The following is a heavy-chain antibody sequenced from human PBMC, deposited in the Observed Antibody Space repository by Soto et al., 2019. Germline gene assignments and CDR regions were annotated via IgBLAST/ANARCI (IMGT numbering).Heavy chain of an antibody. J-gene: IGHJ6*02. V-gene: IGHV1-18*01. D-gene: IGHD2-2*01. Sequence: ASVKVSCKASGYTFTSYGISWVRQAPGQGLEWMGWISAYNGNTNYAQKLQGRVTMTTDTSTSTAYMELRSLRSDDTAVYYCARDWGGAQDQLHGPRYGMDGRGQGTTVSLSS. CDR3: ARDWGGAQDQLHGPRYGMDG. CDR1: GYTFTSYG. CDR2: ISAYNGNT.